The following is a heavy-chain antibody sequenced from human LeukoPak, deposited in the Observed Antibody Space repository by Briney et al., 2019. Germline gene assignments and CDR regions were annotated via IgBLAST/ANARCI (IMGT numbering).Heavy chain of an antibody. Sequence: LRASVKVSCKASGYTFTSYGISWVRQAPGQGLEWMGWISPYNGNTNYAQMFQGRVTMTADTSTSTAHMELRSLRSDDTAVYYCARAVIPVAVKPAFDYWGQGTLVTVSS. CDR1: GYTFTSYG. V-gene: IGHV1-18*01. CDR3: ARAVIPVAVKPAFDY. J-gene: IGHJ4*02. D-gene: IGHD2-2*01. CDR2: ISPYNGNT.